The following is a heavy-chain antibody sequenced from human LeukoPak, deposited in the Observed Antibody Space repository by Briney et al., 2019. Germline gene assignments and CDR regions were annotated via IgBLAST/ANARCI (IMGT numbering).Heavy chain of an antibody. CDR2: IYYSGNT. D-gene: IGHD6-19*01. CDR1: GGSISGGAYY. CDR3: ARVKGQWLLPDY. V-gene: IGHV4-31*03. J-gene: IGHJ4*02. Sequence: SQTLSLTCTVSGGSISGGAYYWSWIRQHPGKGLEWIAYIYYSGNTYYNPSLKSRVTMSLDTSKNQFSLKLTSVTAADTAVYYCARVKGQWLLPDYWGQGTLVTVSS.